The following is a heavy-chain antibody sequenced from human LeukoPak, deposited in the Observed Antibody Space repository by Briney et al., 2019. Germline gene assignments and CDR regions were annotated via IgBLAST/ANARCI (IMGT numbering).Heavy chain of an antibody. Sequence: SETLSLTCTVSGYSISSGYYWGWIRQPPGKGLEWIGSIYHSGHTYDNPSLKSRVTISVDTSKNQFSLKLTYVTAADTAVYYCAREVSSGWTYFDYWGQGSLVTVSS. J-gene: IGHJ4*02. CDR3: AREVSSGWTYFDY. D-gene: IGHD6-19*01. V-gene: IGHV4-38-2*02. CDR1: GYSISSGYY. CDR2: IYHSGHT.